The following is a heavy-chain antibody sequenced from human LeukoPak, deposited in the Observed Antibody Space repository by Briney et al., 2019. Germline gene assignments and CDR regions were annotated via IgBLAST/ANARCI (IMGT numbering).Heavy chain of an antibody. J-gene: IGHJ4*02. Sequence: GGSLRLSCAASGFTFSSYGVHWVRQAPGKGLEWVAVISYDGSHKYYADSVEGRFTISRDNSKNTLYLQMNSLRAEDTAVYYCAKEPGETSLFVVDYWGQGTLVTVSS. CDR2: ISYDGSHK. CDR3: AKEPGETSLFVVDY. D-gene: IGHD3-10*01. V-gene: IGHV3-30*18. CDR1: GFTFSSYG.